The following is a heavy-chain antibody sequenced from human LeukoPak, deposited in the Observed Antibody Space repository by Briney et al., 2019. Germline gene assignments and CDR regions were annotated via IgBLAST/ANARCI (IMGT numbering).Heavy chain of an antibody. D-gene: IGHD1-26*01. CDR1: GGTFSSYA. V-gene: IGHV1-69*05. CDR3: ARSRPLELYFDY. Sequence: ASVKVSCKASGGTFSSYAISWLRQAPGQGLEWMGRIIPIFGTANYAQKFQGRVTITTDESTSTAYMELSSLRSEDTAVYYCARSRPLELYFDYWGQGTLVTVSS. CDR2: IIPIFGTA. J-gene: IGHJ4*02.